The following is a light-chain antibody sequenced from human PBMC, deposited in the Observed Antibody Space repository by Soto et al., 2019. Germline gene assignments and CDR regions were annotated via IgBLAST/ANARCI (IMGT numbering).Light chain of an antibody. CDR1: QSVSSSY. CDR2: DAS. J-gene: IGKJ5*01. CDR3: QQRTNWPIT. V-gene: IGKV3D-20*02. Sequence: ILLARCRVALALTAGDRATRSCRVSQSVSSSYLAWSQQKPGQAPRLLIYDASSRPTDIPARFSGSGSGTDFTLTISSLEPEDFALYYCQQRTNWPITLGQGTRLEIK.